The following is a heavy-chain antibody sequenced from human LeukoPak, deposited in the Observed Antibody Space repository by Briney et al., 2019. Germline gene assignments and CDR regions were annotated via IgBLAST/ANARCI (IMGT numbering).Heavy chain of an antibody. CDR3: ARDAWEPRSALDY. D-gene: IGHD1-26*01. Sequence: SETLSLTCTVSGYSISSDYYWGWVRQPPGKGLEWIGEIYHSGSTNYNPSLKSRVTISVDKSKNQFSLKLSSVTAADTAVYYCARDAWEPRSALDYWGQGTLVTVSS. V-gene: IGHV4-38-2*02. J-gene: IGHJ4*02. CDR2: IYHSGST. CDR1: GYSISSDYY.